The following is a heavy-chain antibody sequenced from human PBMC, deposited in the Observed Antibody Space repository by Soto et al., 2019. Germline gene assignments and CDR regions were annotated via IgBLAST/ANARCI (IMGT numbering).Heavy chain of an antibody. J-gene: IGHJ4*02. CDR3: GRSRRVFTASGYFDS. D-gene: IGHD5-18*01. CDR2: IYNNGNT. Sequence: QVQLQESGPGLVQPSQTLSLTCTVPGGSISSGGYYWSWIRQHPAKGLEWIGYIYNNGNTSYNPSLQSRVSTSVDTSKDEFSLKVYSVPAADTAVYYCGRSRRVFTASGYFDSWGQGTLVTVSS. V-gene: IGHV4-31*03. CDR1: GGSISSGGYY.